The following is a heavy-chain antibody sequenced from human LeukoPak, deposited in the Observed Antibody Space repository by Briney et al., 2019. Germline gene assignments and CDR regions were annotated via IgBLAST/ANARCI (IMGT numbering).Heavy chain of an antibody. V-gene: IGHV4-59*01. J-gene: IGHJ4*02. Sequence: SETLSLTCTVSGGSISSYYWSWIRQPPGKGLEWIGYIYYSGSTDYNPSLKSRVTISVDTSKNQFSLKLSSVTAADTAVYYCARDKGEYYDSSGYLDYWGQGTLVTVSS. CDR2: IYYSGST. CDR1: GGSISSYY. D-gene: IGHD3-22*01. CDR3: ARDKGEYYDSSGYLDY.